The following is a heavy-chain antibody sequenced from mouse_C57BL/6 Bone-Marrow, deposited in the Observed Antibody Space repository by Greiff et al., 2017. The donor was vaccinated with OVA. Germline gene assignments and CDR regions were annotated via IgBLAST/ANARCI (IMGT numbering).Heavy chain of an antibody. D-gene: IGHD2-3*01. J-gene: IGHJ2*01. Sequence: VKLMESGPELVKPGASVKISCKASGYAFSSSWMNWVKQRPGKGLEWIGRIYPGDGDTNYNGKFKGKATLTADKSSSTAYMQLSSLTSEDSAVYFCARRDFYDALYFDYWGQGTTLTVSS. CDR3: ARRDFYDALYFDY. V-gene: IGHV1-82*01. CDR2: IYPGDGDT. CDR1: GYAFSSSW.